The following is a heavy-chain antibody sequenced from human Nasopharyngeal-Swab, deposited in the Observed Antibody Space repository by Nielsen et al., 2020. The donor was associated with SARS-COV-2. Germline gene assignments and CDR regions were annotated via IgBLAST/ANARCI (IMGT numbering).Heavy chain of an antibody. CDR2: IYYSGST. Sequence: SETLSLTCTVSGGSISSYYWTWIRQSPGKGLEWIGYIYYSGSTNYNPSLKSRATISVDTSKKQFSLRLSSLTAADTAVYYCARHAPPVYYYYMDVWGKGTTVTVSS. V-gene: IGHV4-59*08. CDR3: ARHAPPVYYYYMDV. CDR1: GGSISSYY. J-gene: IGHJ6*03.